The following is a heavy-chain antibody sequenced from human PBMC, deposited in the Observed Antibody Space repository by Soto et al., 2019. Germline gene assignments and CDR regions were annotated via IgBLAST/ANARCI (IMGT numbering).Heavy chain of an antibody. V-gene: IGHV3-30*04. CDR3: ARETGLGVAAAASFDS. CDR2: ISYDGRTK. J-gene: IGHJ4*02. Sequence: QVQLVESGGGVVQPGKSLRLSCAASGFTFSNYPMNWVRQAPGKGLEWMSVISYDGRTKHYADSVKGRFTISRDNSKNTLYLQMNSLRAEDTAVYYCARETGLGVAAAASFDSWGQGARVTVSS. D-gene: IGHD6-13*01. CDR1: GFTFSNYP.